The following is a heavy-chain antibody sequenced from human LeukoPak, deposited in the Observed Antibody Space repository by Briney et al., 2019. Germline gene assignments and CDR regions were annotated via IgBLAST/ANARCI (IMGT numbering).Heavy chain of an antibody. D-gene: IGHD6-19*01. J-gene: IGHJ1*01. CDR2: IYYSGNT. Sequence: PSETLSLTCTVSGGSISIYYWSWIRQPPGKGLEWIGYIYYSGNTNYNPSLKSRVTISVDTSKNQFSLKLSSVTAADTAMYYCARSSSGWYRVEYFQHWGQGTLVTVSS. V-gene: IGHV4-59*08. CDR3: ARSSSGWYRVEYFQH. CDR1: GGSISIYY.